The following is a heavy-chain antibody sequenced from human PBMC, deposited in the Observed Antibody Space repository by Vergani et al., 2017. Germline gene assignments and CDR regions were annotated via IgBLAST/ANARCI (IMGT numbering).Heavy chain of an antibody. CDR1: GFTVSSNY. V-gene: IGHV3-66*02. J-gene: IGHJ3*02. CDR2: IYSGGST. CDR3: ARQSYGEYVYGTYAFDI. Sequence: EVQLVESGGGLVQPGGSLRLSCAASGFTVSSNYMSWVRQAPGKGLEWVSVIYSGGSTYYADSVKGRYTISRDHSKNTLYLQMNSMRAEDTAVYYFARQSYGEYVYGTYAFDIWGQGTMVTVYS. D-gene: IGHD4-17*01.